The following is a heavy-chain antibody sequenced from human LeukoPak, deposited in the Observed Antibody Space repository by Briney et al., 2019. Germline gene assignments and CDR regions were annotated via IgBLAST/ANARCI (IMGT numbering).Heavy chain of an antibody. V-gene: IGHV4-39*07. D-gene: IGHD3-16*02. CDR3: CLGELSLYLY. CDR2: IYYSGST. CDR1: SGSISSSSDY. Sequence: SETLSLTCTVSSGSISSSSDYWGRIRQPPGKGLEWIGSIYYSGSTYYNPSLKSRVTISVDTSKNQFSLKLSSVTAADTAVYYCCLGELSLYLYWGQGTLVTVSS. J-gene: IGHJ4*02.